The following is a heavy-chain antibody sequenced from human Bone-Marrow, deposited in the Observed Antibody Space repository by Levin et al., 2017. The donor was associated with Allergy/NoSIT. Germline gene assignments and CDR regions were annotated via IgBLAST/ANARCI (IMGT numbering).Heavy chain of an antibody. CDR2: ISAYDDDT. D-gene: IGHD2-21*02. CDR1: GYTFTSFA. V-gene: IGHV1-18*01. J-gene: IGHJ4*02. CDR3: ARGAYCGGDCYSPDY. Sequence: GASVKVSCEASGYTFTSFAISWVRQAPGQGLEWMGWISAYDDDTNYAQNFQDRVTMTTDTSTNTAYMELRSLRSDDTAVYYCARGAYCGGDCYSPDYWGQGPLVTVSS.